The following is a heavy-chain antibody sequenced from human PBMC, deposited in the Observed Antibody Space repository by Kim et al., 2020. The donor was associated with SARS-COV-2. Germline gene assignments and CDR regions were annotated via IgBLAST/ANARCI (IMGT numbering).Heavy chain of an antibody. Sequence: PKFQGRVTIIADESTSTAYMELSSLRSEDTAVYYCARDLYSSSLYGMDVWGQGTTVTVSS. J-gene: IGHJ6*02. CDR3: ARDLYSSSLYGMDV. V-gene: IGHV1-69*01. D-gene: IGHD6-6*01.